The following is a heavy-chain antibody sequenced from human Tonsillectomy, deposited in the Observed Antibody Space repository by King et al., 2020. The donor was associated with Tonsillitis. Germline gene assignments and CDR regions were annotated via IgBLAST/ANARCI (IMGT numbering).Heavy chain of an antibody. J-gene: IGHJ4*02. CDR3: ARDGGDGYSSAEHS. D-gene: IGHD5-24*01. V-gene: IGHV3-21*01. CDR2: ISSSSGYI. Sequence: VQLVESGGGLVKPGGSLRLSCAASGFTFSGFTMNWVRQAPGKGLEWVSSISSSSGYIYYADSVKGRFTISRDNAKNSLYLQMNSLRDEDTAVYYCARDGGDGYSSAEHSWGQGTLVTVSS. CDR1: GFTFSGFT.